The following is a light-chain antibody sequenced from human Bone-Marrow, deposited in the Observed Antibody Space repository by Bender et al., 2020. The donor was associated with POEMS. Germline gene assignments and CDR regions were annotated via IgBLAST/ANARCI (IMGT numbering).Light chain of an antibody. CDR1: SSNTGSGYD. V-gene: IGLV1-40*01. CDR2: GYN. CDR3: TSYTRPSTLL. J-gene: IGLJ2*01. Sequence: QSVLTQPPSASRTPGQRVTISCTGSSSNTGSGYDINWYQHLPGTAPKLLIYGYNNRPSGVPDRFTGSKSGTSGSLAITGLQTDDEAYYYCTSYTRPSTLLFGGGTKVTVL.